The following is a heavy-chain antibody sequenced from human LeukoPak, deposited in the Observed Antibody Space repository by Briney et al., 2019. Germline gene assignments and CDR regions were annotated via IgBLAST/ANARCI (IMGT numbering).Heavy chain of an antibody. D-gene: IGHD4-11*01. CDR1: GYTFTSYY. V-gene: IGHV1-46*01. Sequence: ASVKVSCKASGYTFTSYYMHWVRQAPGQGLEWMGIINPSGGSTSYAQKFQGRVTMTRDTSTSTVYMELSSLGSEDTAVYYCARDLQTLYYFDYWGQGTLVTVSS. CDR2: INPSGGST. CDR3: ARDLQTLYYFDY. J-gene: IGHJ4*02.